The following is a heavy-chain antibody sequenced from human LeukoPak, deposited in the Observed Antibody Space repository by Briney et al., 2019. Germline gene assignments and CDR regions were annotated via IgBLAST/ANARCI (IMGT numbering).Heavy chain of an antibody. Sequence: SETLSLTCTVSGGSISSSSYYWGWIRQPPGKGLEWIGSIYYSGSTYYNPSLKSRVTISVDTSKNQFSLKLSSVTAADTAVYYCARGGAGVNWFDPWGQGTLVTVSS. CDR2: IYYSGST. CDR3: ARGGAGVNWFDP. V-gene: IGHV4-39*01. D-gene: IGHD2-21*01. CDR1: GGSISSSSYY. J-gene: IGHJ5*02.